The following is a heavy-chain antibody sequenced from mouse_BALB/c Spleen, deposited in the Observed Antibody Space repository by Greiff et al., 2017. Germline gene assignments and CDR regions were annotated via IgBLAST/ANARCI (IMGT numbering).Heavy chain of an antibody. Sequence: VQLQQPGAELVKPGTSVKLSCKASGYNFTSYWINWVKLRPGQGLEWIGDIYPGSGSTNYNEKFKSKATLTVDTSSSTAYMQLSSLASEDSALYYCARSSASNWDYFDYWGQGTTLTVSS. CDR1: GYNFTSYW. V-gene: IGHV1-55*01. CDR3: ARSSASNWDYFDY. CDR2: IYPGSGST. J-gene: IGHJ2*01. D-gene: IGHD4-1*01.